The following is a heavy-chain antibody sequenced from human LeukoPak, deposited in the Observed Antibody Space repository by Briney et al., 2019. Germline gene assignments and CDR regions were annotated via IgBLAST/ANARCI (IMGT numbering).Heavy chain of an antibody. Sequence: GGSLRLSCAASGFTFSSYAMSWVRQAPGKGLEWVSAISGSGGSTYYADSVKGRFTISRDNSKNTLYLQMNSLRAEDTAVYYRAKLIFAPVEMATGYFDYWGQGTLVTVSS. D-gene: IGHD5-24*01. CDR1: GFTFSSYA. CDR2: ISGSGGST. V-gene: IGHV3-23*01. CDR3: AKLIFAPVEMATGYFDY. J-gene: IGHJ4*02.